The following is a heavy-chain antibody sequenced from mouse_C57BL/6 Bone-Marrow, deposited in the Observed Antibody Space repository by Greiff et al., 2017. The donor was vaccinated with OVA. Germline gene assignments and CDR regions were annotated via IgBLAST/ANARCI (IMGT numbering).Heavy chain of an antibody. D-gene: IGHD1-1*02. J-gene: IGHJ4*01. CDR3: ARWNYWWFYAMDY. CDR1: GYTFTSYW. Sequence: VQLQQSGAELAKPGASVKLSCKASGYTFTSYWMHWVKQRPGQGLEWIGYINPSSGYTKYNQKFKDKATLTADKSSSTAYMQLSSLTYEDSAVYYCARWNYWWFYAMDYWGQGTSVTVSS. V-gene: IGHV1-7*01. CDR2: INPSSGYT.